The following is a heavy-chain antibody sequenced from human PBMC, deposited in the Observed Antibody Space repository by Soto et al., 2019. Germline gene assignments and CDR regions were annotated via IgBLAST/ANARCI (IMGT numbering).Heavy chain of an antibody. CDR3: ARDRLYYVYVSGDYNGEFNY. V-gene: IGHV1-18*01. CDR1: GYTFTSYR. CDR2: ISAYNSNT. J-gene: IGHJ4*02. Sequence: QVQLVQSGAEVKKPGASVKVSCKASGYTFTSYRISGVRQAPGQGLEWMGWISAYNSNTNYAPKVQGRVSMTTHTSTSIGYMGMRSRRSDDAAVYSCARDRLYYVYVSGDYNGEFNYWGQGTLVTVSS. D-gene: IGHD3-16*01.